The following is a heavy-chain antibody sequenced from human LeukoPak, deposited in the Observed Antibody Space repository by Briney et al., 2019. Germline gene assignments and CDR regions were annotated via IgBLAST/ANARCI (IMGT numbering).Heavy chain of an antibody. D-gene: IGHD2-2*01. CDR1: GFTFSSYA. J-gene: IGHJ3*02. Sequence: GGSLRLPCAASGFTFSSYAMSGIPQAPGKGLEGVSAIRDSGGSTYYSDSVQGRFTISRDNSKNTLYLQMNSLRAEDTAVYYCAKDIVVVPAAPYDAFDIWGQGTMVTVSS. CDR2: IRDSGGST. V-gene: IGHV3-23*01. CDR3: AKDIVVVPAAPYDAFDI.